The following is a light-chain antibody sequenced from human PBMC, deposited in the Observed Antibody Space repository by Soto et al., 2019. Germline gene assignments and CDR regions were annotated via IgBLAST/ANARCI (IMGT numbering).Light chain of an antibody. V-gene: IGKV3-11*01. CDR3: QQRTNWPLT. Sequence: EIVLTQSPPTLSLSPGERATLSCRASQSVSRSLAWFQQKPGQAPRLLIYEASNRATDIPARFSGSGSGTDFTLTISSLEPEDFAIYYCQQRTNWPLTFGGGTKVEIK. J-gene: IGKJ4*01. CDR2: EAS. CDR1: QSVSRS.